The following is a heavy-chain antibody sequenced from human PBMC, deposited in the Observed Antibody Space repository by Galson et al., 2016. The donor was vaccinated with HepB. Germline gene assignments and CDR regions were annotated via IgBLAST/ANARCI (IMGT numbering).Heavy chain of an antibody. D-gene: IGHD2-21*01. CDR1: GIDFRRYA. V-gene: IGHV3-48*02. CDR2: ISSSSTSI. Sequence: SLRLSCAASGIDFRRYALNWVRQAPGKGLEWISHISSSSTSIYYADSVKGRFTISRDNAKSSLYLQMNSLRDEDTAVYYCARDLASRTVIVSYFYYAMDVWGQGTTVTVSS. CDR3: ARDLASRTVIVSYFYYAMDV. J-gene: IGHJ6*02.